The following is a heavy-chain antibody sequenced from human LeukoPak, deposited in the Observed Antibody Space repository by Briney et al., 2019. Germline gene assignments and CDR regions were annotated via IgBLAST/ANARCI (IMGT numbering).Heavy chain of an antibody. V-gene: IGHV3-74*01. CDR1: GFTFGNYW. J-gene: IGHJ5*01. CDR3: ARDNNGYDS. CDR2: ITGDGNSA. Sequence: GGSLRLSCAASGFTFGNYWMHWVRQAPGKGLVWVSRITGDGNSANYADSVKARFTISRDNAKNTLYLQMSSLRTEDTAVYYCARDNNGYDSWGQGTLVTVAS. D-gene: IGHD2-8*01.